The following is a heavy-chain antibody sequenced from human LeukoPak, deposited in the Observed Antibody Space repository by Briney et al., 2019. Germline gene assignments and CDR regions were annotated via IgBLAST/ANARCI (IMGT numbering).Heavy chain of an antibody. V-gene: IGHV4-34*01. D-gene: IGHD6-6*01. CDR2: INHSGST. CDR3: ARGVIKYSSSYGY. Sequence: PSETLSLTCAVYGGFFSGYYWSWIRQPPGKGLGWIGEINHSGSTNYNQSLKSRVTISVDTSKNQFSLKLSSVTAAGTAVYYCARGVIKYSSSYGYWGQGTLVTVSS. CDR1: GGFFSGYY. J-gene: IGHJ4*02.